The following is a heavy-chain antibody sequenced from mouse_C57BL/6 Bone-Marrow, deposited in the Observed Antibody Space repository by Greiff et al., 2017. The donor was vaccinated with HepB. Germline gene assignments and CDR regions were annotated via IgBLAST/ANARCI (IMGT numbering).Heavy chain of an antibody. D-gene: IGHD1-1*01. Sequence: VQLKESGPGLVAPSQSLSITCTVSGFSLTSYGVDWVRQSPGKGLEWLGVIWGVGSTNYNSALKSRLSISKDNSKSQVFLKMNSLQTDDTAMYYCAAHYYGSSYRFAYWGQGTLVTVSA. CDR3: AAHYYGSSYRFAY. J-gene: IGHJ3*01. V-gene: IGHV2-6*01. CDR1: GFSLTSYG. CDR2: IWGVGST.